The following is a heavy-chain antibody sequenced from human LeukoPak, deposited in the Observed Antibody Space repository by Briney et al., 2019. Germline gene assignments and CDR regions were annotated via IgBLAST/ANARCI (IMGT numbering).Heavy chain of an antibody. J-gene: IGHJ4*02. V-gene: IGHV3-13*01. CDR3: ARGGIQVSGIDEFDY. CDR1: GFTFIDYD. Sequence: GGSLRLSCAASGFTFIDYDMHWVRQVIGKGLEWVSAIGIRGDTHYSGSVKGRFTISRENAGSSLYLQMNSLRAEDTAVYHCARGGIQVSGIDEFDYWGQGTLVTVSS. CDR2: IGIRGDT. D-gene: IGHD6-19*01.